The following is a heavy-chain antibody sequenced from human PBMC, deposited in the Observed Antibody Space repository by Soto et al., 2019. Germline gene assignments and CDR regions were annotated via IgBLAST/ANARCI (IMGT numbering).Heavy chain of an antibody. CDR1: GGPFSGYY. D-gene: IGHD3-10*01. Sequence: QVQLQQWGAGLLKPSETLSLTCAVYGGPFSGYYWSWIRQPPGKGLEWIGEINHRGSTNYNPSLQSRVTISVDTSKNQVSLKLSSVTAADTAVYYCARVSGIYYYGMDVWGQGTTVTVSS. CDR2: INHRGST. CDR3: ARVSGIYYYGMDV. J-gene: IGHJ6*02. V-gene: IGHV4-34*01.